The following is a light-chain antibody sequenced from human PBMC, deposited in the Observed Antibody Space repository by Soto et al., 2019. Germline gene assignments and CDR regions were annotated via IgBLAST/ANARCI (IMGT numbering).Light chain of an antibody. CDR1: SSDIGGYNY. CDR2: DVS. J-gene: IGLJ3*02. Sequence: SALTQPASVSGSPGQSITLSCTGSSSDIGGYNYVSWYQQHPGKAPQLMIYDVSYRPSGISDRFSGSKSGNTASLTISGLQPKDEADYYCSSYGASSTLFGGGTKVTVL. CDR3: SSYGASSTL. V-gene: IGLV2-14*03.